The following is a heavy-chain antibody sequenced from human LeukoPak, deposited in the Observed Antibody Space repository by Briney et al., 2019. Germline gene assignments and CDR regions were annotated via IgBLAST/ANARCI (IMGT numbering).Heavy chain of an antibody. Sequence: GGSLRLSCAASEFTFSSYSMNWVRQAPGKGLEWVSYISSSSRTIYYADSVKGRFTISRDNAKNSLYLQMNSLRDEDTAVYYCARDQTPHYYDSSGYYRNDAFDIWGEGTMVTVSS. D-gene: IGHD3-22*01. V-gene: IGHV3-48*02. CDR3: ARDQTPHYYDSSGYYRNDAFDI. CDR2: ISSSSRTI. CDR1: EFTFSSYS. J-gene: IGHJ3*02.